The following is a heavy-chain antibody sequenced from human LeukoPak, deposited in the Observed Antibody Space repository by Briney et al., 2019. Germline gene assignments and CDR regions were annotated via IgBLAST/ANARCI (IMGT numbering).Heavy chain of an antibody. CDR1: GGSFSGYY. CDR2: INHSGST. D-gene: IGHD2-8*01. J-gene: IGHJ4*02. V-gene: IGHV4-34*01. Sequence: SETLSLTCAVYGGSFSGYYWSWIRQPPGKGLEWIGEINHSGSTNYNPSLKSRVTISVDTSKNQFSLKLSSVTAADTAVYYCARVRIPLMAYAMGGPFDYWGQGTLVTVSS. CDR3: ARVRIPLMAYAMGGPFDY.